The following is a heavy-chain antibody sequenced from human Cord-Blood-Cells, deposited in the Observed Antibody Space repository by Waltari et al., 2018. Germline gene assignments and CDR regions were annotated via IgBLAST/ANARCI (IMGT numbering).Heavy chain of an antibody. CDR2: ISSSGIYI. V-gene: IGHV3-21*01. CDR3: ARPPSDRGSKYFQH. D-gene: IGHD3-22*01. CDR1: GFPFTCSS. J-gene: IGHJ1*01. Sequence: EVQLVESGGGLVKPGGSLTLSCAAVGFPFTCSSLTWSRLARGKGLEWDASISSSGIYIYYADSGKGRFTISRDNAKNSLYLQMNSLRAEDTAVYYCARPPSDRGSKYFQHWGQGTLVTVSS.